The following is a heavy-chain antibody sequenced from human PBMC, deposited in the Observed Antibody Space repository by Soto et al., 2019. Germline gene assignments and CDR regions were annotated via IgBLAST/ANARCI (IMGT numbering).Heavy chain of an antibody. CDR2: IIPILGIA. D-gene: IGHD5-12*01. J-gene: IGHJ6*03. CDR1: GGTFSSYT. Sequence: SVKVSCKASGGTFSSYTISWVRQAPGQGLEWMGRIIPILGIANYAQKFQGRVTITADKSTSTAYMELSSLRSEDTAVYYCAGNLQYSGYAIPYYYYMDVWGKGTTVTVSS. V-gene: IGHV1-69*02. CDR3: AGNLQYSGYAIPYYYYMDV.